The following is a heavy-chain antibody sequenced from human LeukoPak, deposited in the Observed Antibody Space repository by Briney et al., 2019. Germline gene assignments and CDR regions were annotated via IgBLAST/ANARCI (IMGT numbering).Heavy chain of an antibody. D-gene: IGHD3-3*01. V-gene: IGHV3-33*06. Sequence: AGGSLRLSCAASGFTFSGYGMHWVRQAPGKGLEWVAVIWYDGSNKYYADSVKGRFTISRDNSKNTLYLQMNSLRAEDTAVYYCAKDGDFWSGPSYMDVWGKGTTVTVSS. CDR2: IWYDGSNK. CDR1: GFTFSGYG. J-gene: IGHJ6*03. CDR3: AKDGDFWSGPSYMDV.